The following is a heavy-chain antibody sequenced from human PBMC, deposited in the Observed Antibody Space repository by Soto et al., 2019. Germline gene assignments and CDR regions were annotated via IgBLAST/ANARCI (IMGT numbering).Heavy chain of an antibody. D-gene: IGHD2-2*01. J-gene: IGHJ4*02. Sequence: GGALRLPWAASECTFSSYAMHWVRQAPGKGLECVSGISSDGGSTYYANSVKGRFTISRDNSKNTLYLQMGSLRAEDMAVYFCARDRSCSSASCYEIEGHDYWSRGTLVTVSS. CDR1: ECTFSSYA. CDR3: ARDRSCSSASCYEIEGHDY. V-gene: IGHV3-64*01. CDR2: ISSDGGST.